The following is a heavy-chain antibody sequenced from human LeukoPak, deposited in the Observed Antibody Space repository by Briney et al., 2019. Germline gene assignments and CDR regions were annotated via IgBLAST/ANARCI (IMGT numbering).Heavy chain of an antibody. CDR3: AKDLQLDGLYITIFHPDYYFDY. V-gene: IGHV3-30*02. CDR2: IRYDGSNK. J-gene: IGHJ4*02. Sequence: GGSLRLSCAASGFTFSSYGMHWVRQAPGKGLEWVAFIRYDGSNKYYADSVKGRFTISRDNSKNTLYLQMNSLRAEDTAVYYCAKDLQLDGLYITIFHPDYYFDYWGQGTLVTVSS. CDR1: GFTFSSYG. D-gene: IGHD3-3*01.